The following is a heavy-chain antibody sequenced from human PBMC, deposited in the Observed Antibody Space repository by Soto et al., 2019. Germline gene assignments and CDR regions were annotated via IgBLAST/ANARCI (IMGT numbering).Heavy chain of an antibody. D-gene: IGHD2-8*01. J-gene: IGHJ4*02. CDR2: IFPLTDIP. CDR3: ARGPLGVLNYFES. CDR1: GGTFRNYP. Sequence: QVQLVQSGTEVKKPGSSVKVSCKASGGTFRNYPINWVRQAPGQGLEWMGSIFPLTDIPDYAQNFQARLTIRADNSTSTAYMELRSLTSDDPAMYFCARGPLGVLNYFESWGQGTLVTVSS. V-gene: IGHV1-69*02.